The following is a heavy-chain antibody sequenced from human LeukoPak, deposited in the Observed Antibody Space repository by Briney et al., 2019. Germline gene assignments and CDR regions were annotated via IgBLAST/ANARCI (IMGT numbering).Heavy chain of an antibody. CDR1: GYTFTNYG. CDR2: ISAYNGNT. J-gene: IGHJ4*02. D-gene: IGHD6-13*01. Sequence: ASVKVSCKASGYTFTNYGIRWVRQAPGQGVEWMGWISAYNGNTDYAQNLQGRVTMTTDTLTSTAYMELRSLRSDDTAVYYCARDQSLVAYSSTWFDYWGQGTPVTVSS. V-gene: IGHV1-18*01. CDR3: ARDQSLVAYSSTWFDY.